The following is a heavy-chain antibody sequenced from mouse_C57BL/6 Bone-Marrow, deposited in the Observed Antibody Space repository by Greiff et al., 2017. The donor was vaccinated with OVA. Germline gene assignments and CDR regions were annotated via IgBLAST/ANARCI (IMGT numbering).Heavy chain of an antibody. J-gene: IGHJ4*01. Sequence: EVMLVESGGGLVQPGGSMKLSCVASGFTFSNYWMNWVRQSPEKGLEWVAQIRLKSDNYATHYAESVKGRFTISRDDSKSSVYLQMNNLRAEDTGIYYCTYYSNYEDYYAMDYWGQGTSVTVSS. CDR3: TYYSNYEDYYAMDY. D-gene: IGHD2-5*01. CDR1: GFTFSNYW. V-gene: IGHV6-3*01. CDR2: IRLKSDNYAT.